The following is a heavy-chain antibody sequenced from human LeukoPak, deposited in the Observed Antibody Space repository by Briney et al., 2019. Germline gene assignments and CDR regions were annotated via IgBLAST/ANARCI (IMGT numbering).Heavy chain of an antibody. V-gene: IGHV4-39*01. J-gene: IGHJ3*02. CDR2: IYFTGTT. CDR1: GGSISSSSYY. Sequence: SETLSLTCTVSGGSISSSSYYWGWLRQPPGKGLEWIGSIYFTGTTLYNPSLTSRVTMSVDTSKNQFSLRLNSVTAADTAVYYCARQLGAYSYPFDIWGQGTKVTVSS. D-gene: IGHD3-16*01. CDR3: ARQLGAYSYPFDI.